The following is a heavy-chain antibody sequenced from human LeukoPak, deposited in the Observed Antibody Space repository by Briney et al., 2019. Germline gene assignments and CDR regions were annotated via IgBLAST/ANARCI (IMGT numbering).Heavy chain of an antibody. CDR3: AKDKMRAQQYFDY. J-gene: IGHJ4*02. CDR1: GFTFSSYA. V-gene: IGHV3-23*01. Sequence: GGSLRLSCAASGFTFSSYAMSWVRQAPGKGLEWVSAISGSGGSTHYADSVKGRFTISRDNSKNTLYLQMNSLRAEDTAVHYCAKDKMRAQQYFDYWGQGTLVTVSS. CDR2: ISGSGGST. D-gene: IGHD6-13*01.